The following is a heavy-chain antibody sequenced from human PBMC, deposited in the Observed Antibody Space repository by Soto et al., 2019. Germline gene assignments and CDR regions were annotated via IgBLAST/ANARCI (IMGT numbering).Heavy chain of an antibody. J-gene: IGHJ5*02. CDR3: ASRNYDILTGYYIPGSWFDP. V-gene: IGHV3-7*03. D-gene: IGHD3-9*01. CDR2: IRGDGSTK. Sequence: PGGSLRLSCTSSGFTCSSYAMSWVRQAPGKGLEWVAGIRGDGSTKYYADSVKGRFTISRDNAKNSLYLQMNSLRAEDTAVYYCASRNYDILTGYYIPGSWFDPWGQGTLVTVSS. CDR1: GFTCSSYA.